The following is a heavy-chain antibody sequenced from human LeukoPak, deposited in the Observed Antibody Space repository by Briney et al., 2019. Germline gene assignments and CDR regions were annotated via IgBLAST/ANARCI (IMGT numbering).Heavy chain of an antibody. V-gene: IGHV1-2*02. Sequence: GASVKVSCKASGYTFTGYYMHWVRQAPGQGLEWMGWINPNSGGTNYAQKFQGRVTMTRDTSISTAYMELSRLRSDDTAVYYCARVQQQLVHTLGYWGQGTLVTVSS. J-gene: IGHJ4*02. CDR2: INPNSGGT. CDR1: GYTFTGYY. CDR3: ARVQQQLVHTLGY. D-gene: IGHD6-13*01.